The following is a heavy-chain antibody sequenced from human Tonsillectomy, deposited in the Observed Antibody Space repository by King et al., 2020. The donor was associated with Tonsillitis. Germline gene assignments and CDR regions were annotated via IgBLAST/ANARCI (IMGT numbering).Heavy chain of an antibody. D-gene: IGHD1-1*01. CDR3: ASLEKGCFDY. J-gene: IGHJ4*02. Sequence: VQLVESGGGLVQPGGSLRLSCAASGFTFSSYWMSWVRQAPGKGLEWVVNIKQDGSGKYYVDSVKGRFTISRDNAKNSLYLQMNSLRVEDTAVYYCASLEKGCFDYWGQGTLVIVSS. CDR2: IKQDGSGK. V-gene: IGHV3-7*01. CDR1: GFTFSSYW.